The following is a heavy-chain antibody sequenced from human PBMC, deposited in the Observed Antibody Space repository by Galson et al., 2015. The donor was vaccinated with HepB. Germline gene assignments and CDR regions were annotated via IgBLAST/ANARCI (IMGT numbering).Heavy chain of an antibody. Sequence: SLRLSCAASGFTFSSYGMHWVRQAPGKGLEWVAVMWYDGSNKYYADSVKGRFTISRDNSKNTLYLQMNSLRAEDTAVYYCAREGDDYYDSSGYSGDAFDIWGQGTMVTVSS. CDR2: MWYDGSNK. V-gene: IGHV3-33*01. CDR1: GFTFSSYG. CDR3: AREGDDYYDSSGYSGDAFDI. D-gene: IGHD3-22*01. J-gene: IGHJ3*02.